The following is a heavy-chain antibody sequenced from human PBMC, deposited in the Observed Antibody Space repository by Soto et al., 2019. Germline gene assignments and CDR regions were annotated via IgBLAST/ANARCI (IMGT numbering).Heavy chain of an antibody. Sequence: QVQLQESGPGLMKPSDTLSLTCAVSGYSISSSHWWGWIRQPPGKGLEWIGYIYYSGSTYYNPSLKSRVTMSVDTSKNQFSLKVSSVTAVDTAVYYCARSYRDYGMDVWGQGTTVTVSS. CDR2: IYYSGST. CDR3: ARSYRDYGMDV. D-gene: IGHD5-18*01. V-gene: IGHV4-28*01. J-gene: IGHJ6*02. CDR1: GYSISSSHW.